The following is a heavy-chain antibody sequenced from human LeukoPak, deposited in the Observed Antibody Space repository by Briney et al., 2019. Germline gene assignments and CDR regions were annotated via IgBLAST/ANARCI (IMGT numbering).Heavy chain of an antibody. Sequence: GGSLRLSCATSGFTFSSYAIHWVRQAPGKGLEWVAVISYDGNNEYYADSVKGRFTISRDNSKNTLYLQMDSLRTDDTAIYYCARVRGLLQLWLPFDYWGQGTLVTVSS. CDR1: GFTFSSYA. D-gene: IGHD2-15*01. V-gene: IGHV3-30*04. CDR2: ISYDGNNE. J-gene: IGHJ4*02. CDR3: ARVRGLLQLWLPFDY.